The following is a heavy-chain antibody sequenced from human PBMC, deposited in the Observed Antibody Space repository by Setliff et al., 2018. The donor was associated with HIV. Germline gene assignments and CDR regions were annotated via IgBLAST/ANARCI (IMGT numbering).Heavy chain of an antibody. V-gene: IGHV4-4*07. CDR2: ISHSGRT. CDR1: GSSISTHY. J-gene: IGHJ6*03. CDR3: AIHPNVVGRGGYYYYMDV. D-gene: IGHD1-26*01. Sequence: PSETLSLTCHVSGSSISTHYWSWMRQAAGERPEWIGQISHSGRTRINPSLHSRVTKSVDASKNQFSLNLVSMTAADPAVYFCAIHPNVVGRGGYYYYMDVWGKGTTVAVSS.